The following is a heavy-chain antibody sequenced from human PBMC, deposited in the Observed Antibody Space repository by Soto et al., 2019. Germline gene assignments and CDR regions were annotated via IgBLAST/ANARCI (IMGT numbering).Heavy chain of an antibody. CDR1: GGSVSSGSYY. Sequence: QVQLQESGPGLVKPSETLSLTCTVSGGSVSSGSYYWSWIRQPPGKGLEWIGYIYYSGSTNYNPSLKSRVTISVDTSKNHFSLKLSSVTAADTAVYYCARVEGYYYDSSGYSYWGQGTLVTVSS. CDR2: IYYSGST. V-gene: IGHV4-61*01. D-gene: IGHD3-22*01. CDR3: ARVEGYYYDSSGYSY. J-gene: IGHJ4*02.